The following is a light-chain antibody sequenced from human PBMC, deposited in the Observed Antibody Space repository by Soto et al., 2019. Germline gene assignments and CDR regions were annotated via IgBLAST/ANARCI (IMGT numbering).Light chain of an antibody. V-gene: IGLV2-23*01. J-gene: IGLJ3*02. CDR2: EGD. CDR1: SSDAGSYKL. Sequence: QSVLTQPASVSGSPGQSITISCSGASSDAGSYKLVSWYQRHPGKAPKLIIYEGDKRPSGVSNRFSGSRSGNTASLTTSGLQTEDEANYYCCSAAGRTTVFGGGTKVTVL. CDR3: CSAAGRTTV.